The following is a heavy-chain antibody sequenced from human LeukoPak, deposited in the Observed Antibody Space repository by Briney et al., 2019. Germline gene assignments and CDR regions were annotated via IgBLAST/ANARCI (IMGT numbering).Heavy chain of an antibody. CDR2: ISYDGSIK. Sequence: GRSLRLSCAASGFTFSSYAMHWVRQAPAKGLEWVAVISYDGSIKFYADSVKGRLTISRDNSKNTLYLQMNSLRPEDTSVYYCARGGDLGYCSGGSCSSVDYWGQGTLVTVSS. CDR1: GFTFSSYA. CDR3: ARGGDLGYCSGGSCSSVDY. V-gene: IGHV3-30-3*01. J-gene: IGHJ4*02. D-gene: IGHD2-15*01.